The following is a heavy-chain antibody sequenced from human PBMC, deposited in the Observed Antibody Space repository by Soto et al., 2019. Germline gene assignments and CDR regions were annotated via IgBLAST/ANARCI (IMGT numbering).Heavy chain of an antibody. Sequence: GASVKVSCKASGYTFTSYDINWVRQATGQGLEWMGWMNPNSGNTGYAQKFQGRVTMTRNTSISTAYMELSSLRSEDTAVYYCARGGADTAMVTYSPPSYYYYYMDVWGKGTTVTVSS. J-gene: IGHJ6*03. V-gene: IGHV1-8*01. CDR2: MNPNSGNT. CDR1: GYTFTSYD. CDR3: ARGGADTAMVTYSPPSYYYYYMDV. D-gene: IGHD5-18*01.